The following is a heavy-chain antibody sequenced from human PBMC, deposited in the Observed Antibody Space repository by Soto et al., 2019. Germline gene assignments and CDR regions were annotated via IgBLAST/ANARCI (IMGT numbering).Heavy chain of an antibody. V-gene: IGHV3-21*06. CDR2: ISSGGEYI. CDR3: AIDGAAGAVMGV. J-gene: IGHJ6*02. Sequence: EVQLVESGGGLVKPGGSLRLSCTASGLIFSNYGMNWVRQAAGKRPEWVSSISSGGEYIDYADSVKGRLTISRDNANNILSLQLTSRGVEDTAVYYCAIDGAAGAVMGVGGQGTTVTVSS. CDR1: GLIFSNYG. D-gene: IGHD6-13*01.